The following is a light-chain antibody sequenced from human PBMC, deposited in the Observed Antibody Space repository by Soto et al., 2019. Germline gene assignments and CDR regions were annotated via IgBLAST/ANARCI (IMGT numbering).Light chain of an antibody. CDR1: SSDVGGYNY. CDR3: SSYSSISAYV. Sequence: QSALTQPASVSGSPGQSITISCTGTSSDVGGYNYVSGYQQHPGKAPKLMIYDVSNRPSGVSNRFSGSKSGDTASLTISGLQAEDEADYYCSSYSSISAYVFGIGTKLTVL. CDR2: DVS. J-gene: IGLJ1*01. V-gene: IGLV2-14*01.